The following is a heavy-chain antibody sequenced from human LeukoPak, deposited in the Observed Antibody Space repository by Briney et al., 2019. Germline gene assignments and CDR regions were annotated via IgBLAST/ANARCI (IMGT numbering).Heavy chain of an antibody. Sequence: ASVKVSCKASGYTFTSYGISWVRQAPGQGLEWMGWISAYNGNTNYAQKLQGRVTMTTDTSTSTAYMELRSLRSDDTAVYYCARDHGYIVVVTAIQGLSWFDPWGQGTLVTVSS. D-gene: IGHD2-21*02. CDR1: GYTFTSYG. CDR3: ARDHGYIVVVTAIQGLSWFDP. CDR2: ISAYNGNT. J-gene: IGHJ5*02. V-gene: IGHV1-18*01.